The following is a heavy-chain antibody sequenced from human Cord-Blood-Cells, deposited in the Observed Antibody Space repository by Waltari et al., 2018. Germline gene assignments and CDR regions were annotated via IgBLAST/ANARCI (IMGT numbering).Heavy chain of an antibody. CDR3: AREGGNWNPYYYYYGMDV. Sequence: EVQLVESGGGLVKPGGSLRLSCAASGFTFSSSWMHWFRQSPGKGLVWVSRINSDGSSTSYADSVKGRFTISRDNAKNTLYLQMNSLRAEDTAVYYCAREGGNWNPYYYYYGMDVWGQGTTVTVSS. V-gene: IGHV3-74*01. CDR1: GFTFSSSW. D-gene: IGHD1-20*01. CDR2: INSDGSST. J-gene: IGHJ6*02.